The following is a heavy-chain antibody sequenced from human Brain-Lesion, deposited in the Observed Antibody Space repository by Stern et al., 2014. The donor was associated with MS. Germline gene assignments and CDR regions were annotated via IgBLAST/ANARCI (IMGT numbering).Heavy chain of an antibody. CDR2: INPNTGGT. CDR3: ARDQRGITIFGVVTDYYYLGMDV. Sequence: QVQLLQPGAEVKKPGASVKVSCKTSGYIFTGYYINWVRQAPGQGLEWMAWINPNTGGTKDAQKLQGRVTMSRDTSISTAYVELSSLTSDDTAVYYCARDQRGITIFGVVTDYYYLGMDVWGQGTTVTVSS. J-gene: IGHJ6*02. V-gene: IGHV1-2*02. D-gene: IGHD3-3*01. CDR1: GYIFTGYY.